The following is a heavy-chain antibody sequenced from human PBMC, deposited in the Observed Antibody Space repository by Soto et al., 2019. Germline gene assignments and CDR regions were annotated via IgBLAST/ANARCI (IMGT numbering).Heavy chain of an antibody. J-gene: IGHJ6*02. D-gene: IGHD2-15*01. CDR2: IYPGDSDT. Sequence: GESLKISCKGSGYKFTRYLIGWVRQMPGKGLEWMGIIYPGDSDTRYSPSFQGQVTISADKSISTAYLQWSSLKASDTAMYYCARTRAPGRYYYGMDVWGQGTTVTVSS. CDR1: GYKFTRYL. CDR3: ARTRAPGRYYYGMDV. V-gene: IGHV5-51*01.